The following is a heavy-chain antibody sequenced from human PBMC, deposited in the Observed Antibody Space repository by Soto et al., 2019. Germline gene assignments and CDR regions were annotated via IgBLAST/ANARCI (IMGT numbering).Heavy chain of an antibody. CDR3: ARGNHRWLQLWYFDL. CDR1: GGTFSNYP. D-gene: IGHD5-12*01. Sequence: QVQLVQSGAEVKKPGSSVKVSCKASGGTFSNYPISWVRQAPGQGLEWMGGIIPIFGTVNYAQKFQGRVTITADKSTSTAYIELSSLRSDDAAVYYCARGNHRWLQLWYFDLWGRGTLVTVSS. CDR2: IIPIFGTV. V-gene: IGHV1-69*14. J-gene: IGHJ2*01.